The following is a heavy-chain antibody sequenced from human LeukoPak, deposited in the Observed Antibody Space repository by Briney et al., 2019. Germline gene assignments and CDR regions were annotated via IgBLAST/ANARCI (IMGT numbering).Heavy chain of an antibody. Sequence: SQTLSLTCTVSGGSISSYYWSWIRQPPGKGLEWIGYIYTSGSTNYNPSLKSRVTISVDTSKNQFSLKLSSVTAADTAVYYCARCWSSDYYYYMDVWGKGTTVTVSS. J-gene: IGHJ6*03. CDR2: IYTSGST. CDR3: ARCWSSDYYYYMDV. CDR1: GGSISSYY. V-gene: IGHV4-4*09. D-gene: IGHD6-6*01.